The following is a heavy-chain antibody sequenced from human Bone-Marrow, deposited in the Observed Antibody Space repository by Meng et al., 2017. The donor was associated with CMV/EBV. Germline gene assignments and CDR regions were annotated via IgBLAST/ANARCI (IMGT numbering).Heavy chain of an antibody. J-gene: IGHJ4*02. CDR3: ARVREMATISLAFDY. CDR2: IIPIFGTA. Sequence: SGGTFSSYAISWVRQAPGQGLEWMGGIIPIFGTANYAQKFQGRVTITTDESTSTAYMELSSLRSEDTAVYYCARVREMATISLAFDYWGQGTLVTVSS. V-gene: IGHV1-69*05. CDR1: GGTFSSYA. D-gene: IGHD5-24*01.